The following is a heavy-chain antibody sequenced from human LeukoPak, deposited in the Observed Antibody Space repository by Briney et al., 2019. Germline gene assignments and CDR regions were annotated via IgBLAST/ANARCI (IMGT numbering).Heavy chain of an antibody. CDR2: IKRRSDGGTA. CDR3: TTVTDGASDY. V-gene: IGHV3-15*01. D-gene: IGHD3-10*01. J-gene: IGHJ4*02. Sequence: GGSLRLSCAASGFTFINAWISWVRQAPGKGLEWVGRIKRRSDGGTADCAAPMKGRFTISRDDSRNTLYLQMNSLKIEDTAVYYCTTVTDGASDYWGQGNLVTVSS. CDR1: GFTFINAW.